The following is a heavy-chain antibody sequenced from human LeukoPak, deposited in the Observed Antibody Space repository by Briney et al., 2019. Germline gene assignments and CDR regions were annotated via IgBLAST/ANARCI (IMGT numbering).Heavy chain of an antibody. CDR2: IATNGGST. D-gene: IGHD3-10*01. J-gene: IGHJ4*02. CDR3: MKHLRGDPLDN. Sequence: PGGSLRLSCSASGFTLSSYTMHWVRQAPGKGLEYVSGIATNGGSTYYADAVKGRFTISRDNSKSTLYLQMSSLRVEDTAVYYCMKHLRGDPLDNWGQGTLVTVSS. CDR1: GFTLSSYT. V-gene: IGHV3-64D*06.